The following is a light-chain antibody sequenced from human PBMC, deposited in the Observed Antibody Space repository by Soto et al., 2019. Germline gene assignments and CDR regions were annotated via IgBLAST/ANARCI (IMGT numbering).Light chain of an antibody. CDR3: SSYTRSSPLV. V-gene: IGLV2-14*01. CDR2: EVT. CDR1: SSDVGAYNY. Sequence: QAALTQPASVSGSPGPSITISCTGTSSDVGAYNYVSWYRQHPGKAPKLMIYEVTNRPPGVSNRFSGSKSGSTASLTISGLQAEAEADYYCSSYTRSSPLVFGGGTKLTVL. J-gene: IGLJ3*02.